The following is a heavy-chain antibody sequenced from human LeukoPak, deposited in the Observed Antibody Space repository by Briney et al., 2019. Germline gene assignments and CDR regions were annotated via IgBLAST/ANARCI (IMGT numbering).Heavy chain of an antibody. V-gene: IGHV5-51*03. CDR3: ARTPGEYDFWSGYYVNFDY. CDR1: GYSFTSYW. D-gene: IGHD3-3*01. Sequence: PGESLKLSCKGSGYSFTSYWIGWVRQMPGKGLEWMGIIYPGDSDTRYSPSFQGQVTISADKSISTAYLQWSSLKASDTAMYYCARTPGEYDFWSGYYVNFDYWGQGTLVTVSS. CDR2: IYPGDSDT. J-gene: IGHJ4*02.